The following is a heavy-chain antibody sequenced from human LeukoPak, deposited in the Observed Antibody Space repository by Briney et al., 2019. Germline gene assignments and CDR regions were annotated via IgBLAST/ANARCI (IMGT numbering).Heavy chain of an antibody. CDR3: VRVFTTAAAGTYDY. J-gene: IGHJ4*02. D-gene: IGHD6-13*01. CDR1: GFIFSDYF. CDR2: IGTTGAFR. V-gene: IGHV3-11*05. Sequence: GGSLRLSCAASGFIFSDYFMACIRQAPGKGLQWLSYIGTTGAFRTYADSVKGRFTISRDDAKNSVYLQMDSLRADDSAVYFCVRVFTTAAAGTYDYWGQGTMVTVSS.